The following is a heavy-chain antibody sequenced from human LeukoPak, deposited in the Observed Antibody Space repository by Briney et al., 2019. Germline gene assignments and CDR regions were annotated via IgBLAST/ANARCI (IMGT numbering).Heavy chain of an antibody. CDR2: ISGSGGST. J-gene: IGHJ6*03. Sequence: GGSLRLSCAASGFTFSSCAMSWVRQAPGKGLVWVSAISGSGGSTYYADSVKGRFTISRDNSKNTLYLQMSSLRAEDTAAYYCARALDYGGNARYYYYYYMDVWGKGTTVTVSS. D-gene: IGHD4-23*01. CDR3: ARALDYGGNARYYYYYYMDV. V-gene: IGHV3-23*01. CDR1: GFTFSSCA.